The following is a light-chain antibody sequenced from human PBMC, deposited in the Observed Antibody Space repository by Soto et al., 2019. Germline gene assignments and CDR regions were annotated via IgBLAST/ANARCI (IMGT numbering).Light chain of an antibody. CDR2: GAI. Sequence: EIVLTQSPGTLSLSPGERATLSCRASQSVSSDYLGWYQQKPGQAPRLLIYGAISRATGIPDRFSGSGSGTDFSLTISRLEPEDFAVYYCQQYGSSPLTFGQGTRLEIK. CDR1: QSVSSDY. V-gene: IGKV3-20*01. J-gene: IGKJ5*01. CDR3: QQYGSSPLT.